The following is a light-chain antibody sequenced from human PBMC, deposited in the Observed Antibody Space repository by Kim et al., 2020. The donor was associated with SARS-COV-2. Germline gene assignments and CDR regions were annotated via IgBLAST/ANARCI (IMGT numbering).Light chain of an antibody. CDR3: QQYNKEHT. Sequence: LSVSPGERATLSCRASQSVSSNLAWYQQKPGQAPRLLIYGASTRATGIPARFSGSGSGTEFTLTISSLQSEDFAVYYCQQYNKEHTFGQGTKLEI. CDR2: GAS. V-gene: IGKV3-15*01. CDR1: QSVSSN. J-gene: IGKJ2*01.